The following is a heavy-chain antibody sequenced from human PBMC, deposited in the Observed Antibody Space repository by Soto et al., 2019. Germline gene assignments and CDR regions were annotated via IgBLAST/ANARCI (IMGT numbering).Heavy chain of an antibody. D-gene: IGHD5-12*01. J-gene: IGHJ6*02. CDR2: INAGNGNT. CDR3: IYPGSFSLGMDV. Sequence: QVQLVQSGAEVKKPGASVKVSCKASGYTFTSYAMHWVRQAPGQRLEWMGWINAGNGNTKYSQKFQGRVTITRDTTASTAYIELGSLRSEDTAVYYCIYPGSFSLGMDVWGQGSTVTVSS. CDR1: GYTFTSYA. V-gene: IGHV1-3*01.